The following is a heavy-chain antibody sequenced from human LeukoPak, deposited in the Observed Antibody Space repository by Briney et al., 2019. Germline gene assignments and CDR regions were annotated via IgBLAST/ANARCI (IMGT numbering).Heavy chain of an antibody. CDR1: GFTFSSYW. J-gene: IGHJ4*02. CDR3: AKLGGNVAF. D-gene: IGHD4-23*01. Sequence: TGGSLRLSCAASGFTFSSYWMSWVRQAPGKGLEWVANIKQDGSEKYYVDSVKGRFTISRDNSKNTLHLQMNILRAEDTAAYYCAKLGGNVAFWGQGTLVTVSS. CDR2: IKQDGSEK. V-gene: IGHV3-7*03.